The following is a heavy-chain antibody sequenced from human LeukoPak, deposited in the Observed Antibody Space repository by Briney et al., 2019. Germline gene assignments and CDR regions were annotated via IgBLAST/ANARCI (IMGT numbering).Heavy chain of an antibody. Sequence: GGSLRLSCAASGFTFSSYAMSWVRQAPGKGLEWVSDISGSGGSTYYADSVKGRFTISRDNSKNTLYLQMNSLRAEDTAVYYCAKSTAYYGSGSYPEGDYWGQGTLVTVSS. J-gene: IGHJ4*02. CDR3: AKSTAYYGSGSYPEGDY. CDR2: ISGSGGST. D-gene: IGHD3-10*01. V-gene: IGHV3-23*01. CDR1: GFTFSSYA.